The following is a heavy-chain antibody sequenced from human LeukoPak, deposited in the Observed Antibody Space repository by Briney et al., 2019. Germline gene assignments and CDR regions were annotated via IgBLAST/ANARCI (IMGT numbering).Heavy chain of an antibody. V-gene: IGHV1-69*13. J-gene: IGHJ5*02. CDR3: ASRGDYGARFDP. CDR1: GYTFTGYY. CDR2: IIPIFGTG. Sequence: GASVKVSCKASGYTFTGYYMHWVRQAPGQGLEWMGGIIPIFGTGNYAQKFQGRVTITADESTSTAYMELSSLRSEDTAVYYCASRGDYGARFDPWGQGTLVTVSS. D-gene: IGHD4-17*01.